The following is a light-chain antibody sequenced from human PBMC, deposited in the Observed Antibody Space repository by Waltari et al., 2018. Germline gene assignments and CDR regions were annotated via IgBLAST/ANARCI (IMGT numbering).Light chain of an antibody. CDR3: QQRSNWPWT. Sequence: EIVLTQSPATLSLSPGERATLSCRASQIVNSYLAWYQQKPGQAPRLLIYDASNRATGIPARFSGSGSGTDFTLTISSLEPEDFAVYYCQQRSNWPWTFGQGTKVEIK. CDR2: DAS. V-gene: IGKV3-11*01. J-gene: IGKJ1*01. CDR1: QIVNSY.